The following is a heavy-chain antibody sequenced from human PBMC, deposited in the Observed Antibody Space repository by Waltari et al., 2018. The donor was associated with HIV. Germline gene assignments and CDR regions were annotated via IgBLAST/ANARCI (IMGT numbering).Heavy chain of an antibody. CDR1: GYSFTRYP. V-gene: IGHV1-3*01. CDR2: INAANGNT. CDR3: VRDMSDTPVGPDMDV. Sequence: QVQFVQSGAEVKKPGASVKVSCKPSGYSFTRYPLNWVRQAPGQRVEWLGWINAANGNTKYSQKFQGRVTITRDTSASTAYMELSSLRSEDTAVYYCVRDMSDTPVGPDMDVWGQGTTVTVSS. D-gene: IGHD5-18*01. J-gene: IGHJ6*02.